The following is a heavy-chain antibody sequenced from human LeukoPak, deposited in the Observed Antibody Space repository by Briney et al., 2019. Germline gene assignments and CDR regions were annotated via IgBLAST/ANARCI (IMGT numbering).Heavy chain of an antibody. CDR1: GDSISSYY. D-gene: IGHD3-9*01. Sequence: SETLSLTCTVSGDSISSYYWSWIRQPPGKGLEWIGYMYHSGSTSYNPSLKSRVTMSVDTSKNQFSLKLSSVTAADTAVYYCASLKEDYDILTGYYKWDFFDYWGQGTLVTVSS. CDR2: MYHSGST. CDR3: ASLKEDYDILTGYYKWDFFDY. J-gene: IGHJ4*02. V-gene: IGHV4-59*01.